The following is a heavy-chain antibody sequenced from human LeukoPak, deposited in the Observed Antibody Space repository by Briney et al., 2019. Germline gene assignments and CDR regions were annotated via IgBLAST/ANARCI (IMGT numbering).Heavy chain of an antibody. CDR1: GGAISYYY. D-gene: IGHD5-12*01. J-gene: IGHJ5*02. CDR2: IYYTGNT. V-gene: IGHV4-59*01. CDR3: ARDRLRLQS. Sequence: SETLSLTCTVSGGAISYYYWNWIRQPPGKGLEWIGYIYYTGNTNYNPSLKSRVTISVDTSKNQFSLKLSSVTAADTAVYYCARDRLRLQSWGQGTLVTVSS.